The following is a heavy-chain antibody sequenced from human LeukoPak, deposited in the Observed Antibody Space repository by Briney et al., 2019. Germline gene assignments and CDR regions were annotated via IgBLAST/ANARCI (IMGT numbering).Heavy chain of an antibody. CDR1: GFTFSSYA. V-gene: IGHV3-23*01. CDR3: AKSVGDSSGYRYFDY. D-gene: IGHD3-22*01. J-gene: IGHJ4*02. Sequence: QPGGSLRLSCATSGFTFSSYAMSWVRQAPGKGLEWVSAISASGGSPYYADSVKGRFTISRDNSKNTLYLQMKSLGAEDTAVYYCAKSVGDSSGYRYFDYWGQGTLVTVSS. CDR2: ISASGGSP.